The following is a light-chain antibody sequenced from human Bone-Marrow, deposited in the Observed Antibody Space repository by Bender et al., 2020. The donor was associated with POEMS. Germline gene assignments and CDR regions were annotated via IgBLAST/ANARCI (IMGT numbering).Light chain of an antibody. J-gene: IGLJ2*01. CDR2: STS. CDR3: CSYKPSSTVV. Sequence: QPVVTQPPSASGTPGQRVTISCSGSSSNIGSNFVYWFQQLPGTAPKLVIYSTSQRPSGVPDRFSGSKSGASASLAISGLRSEDEADYYCCSYKPSSTVVFGGGTKVTVL. CDR1: SSNIGSNF. V-gene: IGLV1-47*01.